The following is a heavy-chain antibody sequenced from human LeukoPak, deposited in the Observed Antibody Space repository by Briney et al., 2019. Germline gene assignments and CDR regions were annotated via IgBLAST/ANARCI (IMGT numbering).Heavy chain of an antibody. Sequence: GASVKVSCKASGYTFTGYYMHWVRQAPGQGLEWVAWINPDSGVTNYAQNFQGRVTVTRDTSISTAYMELTRLRPDDTAVYYCARVIAGMPSFAYWGQGTLVTVSS. D-gene: IGHD1-1*01. CDR2: INPDSGVT. J-gene: IGHJ4*02. CDR1: GYTFTGYY. V-gene: IGHV1-2*02. CDR3: ARVIAGMPSFAY.